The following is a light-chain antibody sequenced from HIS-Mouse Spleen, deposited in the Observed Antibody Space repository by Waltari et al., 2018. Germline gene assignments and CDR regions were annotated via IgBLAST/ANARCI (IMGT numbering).Light chain of an antibody. V-gene: IGLV3-27*01. J-gene: IGLJ2*01. Sequence: SYELTQPSSVSVSPGQTARITCSGDVLAKKQKYDRWFQQKPGQAPVLVIYTDSERPSGIPERFSGSSSGTTVTLTISGAQVEDEADYYCYSAADNSGVFGGGTKLTVL. CDR1: VLAKKQKY. CDR2: TDS. CDR3: YSAADNSGV.